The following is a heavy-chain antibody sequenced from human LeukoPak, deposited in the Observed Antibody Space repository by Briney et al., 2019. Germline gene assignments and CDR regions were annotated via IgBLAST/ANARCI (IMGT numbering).Heavy chain of an antibody. V-gene: IGHV5-51*01. D-gene: IGHD3-22*01. CDR1: GYNFTIYW. CDR2: IYPGDSDT. CDR3: ARHSYDSSDFHYMDV. Sequence: GESLKISCKGSGYNFTIYWIGWVRQMPGKGLEWMGIIYPGDSDTRYSPSFQGQVTISADKSISTAYLQWSSLRASDTAIYYCARHSYDSSDFHYMDVWGKGTTVTISS. J-gene: IGHJ6*03.